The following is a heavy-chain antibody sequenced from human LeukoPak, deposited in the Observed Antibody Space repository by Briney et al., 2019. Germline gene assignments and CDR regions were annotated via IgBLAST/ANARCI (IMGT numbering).Heavy chain of an antibody. V-gene: IGHV3-30*03. Sequence: GGSLRLSCAVSEFTFSTYGMHWVRQAPGKGLEWVASISYDGSNKYYADSVKGRFTISRDNSKNTLYLQMNSLRAEDTAVYYCATGACSSTSCYGNSWNQGTLVTVSS. CDR1: EFTFSTYG. D-gene: IGHD2-2*01. CDR3: ATGACSSTSCYGNS. J-gene: IGHJ4*02. CDR2: ISYDGSNK.